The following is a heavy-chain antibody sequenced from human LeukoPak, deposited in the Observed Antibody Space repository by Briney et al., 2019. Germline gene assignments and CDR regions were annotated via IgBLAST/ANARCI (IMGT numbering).Heavy chain of an antibody. Sequence: GGSLRLSCAASGFTFSSYSMNWVRQAPGKGLEWVSYISSSSSTIYYADSVKGRFTISRDNAKNSLYLQMNSLRAEDTAVYYCAREPRYIVVVPAAPRGAFDIWGQGTMVTVSS. J-gene: IGHJ3*02. CDR1: GFTFSSYS. CDR2: ISSSSSTI. D-gene: IGHD2-2*01. CDR3: AREPRYIVVVPAAPRGAFDI. V-gene: IGHV3-48*01.